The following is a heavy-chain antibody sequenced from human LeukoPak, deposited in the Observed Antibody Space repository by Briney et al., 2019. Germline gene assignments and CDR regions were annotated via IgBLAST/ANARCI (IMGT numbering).Heavy chain of an antibody. CDR2: ISGSGGST. CDR3: AKEGGYSYGNQFDY. D-gene: IGHD5-18*01. J-gene: IGHJ4*02. CDR1: GFTFSSYG. Sequence: GGSLRLSCAASGFTFSSYGMSWVRQAPGKGLEWVSAISGSGGSTYYADSVKGRFTISRDNSKSTLYLQMNSLRAEDTAVYYCAKEGGYSYGNQFDYWGQGTLVTVSS. V-gene: IGHV3-23*01.